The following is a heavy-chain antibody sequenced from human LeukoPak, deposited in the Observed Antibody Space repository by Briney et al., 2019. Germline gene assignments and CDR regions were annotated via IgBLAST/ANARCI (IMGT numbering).Heavy chain of an antibody. D-gene: IGHD6-19*01. V-gene: IGHV4-59*08. Sequence: SETLSLTCTVSGGSISSYYWSWIRQPPGKGPEWIGYIYYSGSTSYNPSLQSRVTISVDTSKNQFSLKLSSVTAADTAVYYCARTYSSGWTYFDSWGQGTLVTVSS. CDR1: GGSISSYY. J-gene: IGHJ4*02. CDR3: ARTYSSGWTYFDS. CDR2: IYYSGST.